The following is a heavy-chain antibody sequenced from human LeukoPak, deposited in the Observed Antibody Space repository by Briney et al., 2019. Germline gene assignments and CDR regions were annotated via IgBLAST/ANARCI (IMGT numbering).Heavy chain of an antibody. CDR1: GFTFSDYA. V-gene: IGHV3-23*01. CDR2: TSDSGGST. CDR3: ARGDSSGSYAAFDI. Sequence: GGSLRLSCAASGFTFSDYAMSWARQAPGKGLDWVSLTSDSGGSTYYADSVKGRFTISRDNAKNSLYLQMNSLRAEDTAVYYCARGDSSGSYAAFDIWGQGTMVTVSS. J-gene: IGHJ3*02. D-gene: IGHD1-26*01.